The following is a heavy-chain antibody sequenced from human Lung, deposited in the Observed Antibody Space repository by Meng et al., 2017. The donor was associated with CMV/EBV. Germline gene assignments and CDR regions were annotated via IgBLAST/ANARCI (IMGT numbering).Heavy chain of an antibody. Sequence: SCAASGFTFSSYAMHWVRQDTGKGLEWVAVISYDGSNKYYADSVKGRFSISRDNSKYTLYLQMNRLRVEDTAVYYCTRGGGTISIFGVARIVGGMDVWGQGXTVTVSS. J-gene: IGHJ6*02. CDR2: ISYDGSNK. CDR3: TRGGGTISIFGVARIVGGMDV. D-gene: IGHD3-3*01. CDR1: GFTFSSYA. V-gene: IGHV3-30*04.